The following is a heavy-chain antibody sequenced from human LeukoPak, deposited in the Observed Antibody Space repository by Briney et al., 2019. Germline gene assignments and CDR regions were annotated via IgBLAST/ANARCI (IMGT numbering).Heavy chain of an antibody. CDR1: GFTFSSYA. CDR2: ISGSGGST. J-gene: IGHJ4*02. CDR3: AKGGHSVIVVKIDY. Sequence: QPGGSLRLSCAASGFTFSSYAMSWVRQAPGKGLEWVSAISGSGGSTYYADSVKGRITISRDNSKNTLYLQMNSLRAEDTAVYYCAKGGHSVIVVKIDYWGQGTLVTVSS. V-gene: IGHV3-23*01. D-gene: IGHD3-22*01.